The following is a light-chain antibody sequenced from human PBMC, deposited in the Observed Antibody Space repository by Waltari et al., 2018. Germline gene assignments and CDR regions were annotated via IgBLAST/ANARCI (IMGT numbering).Light chain of an antibody. CDR2: AAS. CDR1: QGISSY. J-gene: IGKJ1*01. CDR3: QQYYSYPWT. V-gene: IGKV1-8*01. Sequence: AIRMTQSPSSLSASTGDRVTITCRASQGISSYLAWYQQKPGKAPKLLSYAASTLQSGVPSRFSGRGSGTDFTLTISCLQSEDFATYYCQQYYSYPWTFGQGTKVDIK.